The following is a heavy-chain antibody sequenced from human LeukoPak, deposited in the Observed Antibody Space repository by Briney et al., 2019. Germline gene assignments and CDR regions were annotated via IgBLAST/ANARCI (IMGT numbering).Heavy chain of an antibody. CDR3: ARVKCSSTSCYLNWFDP. CDR2: ISAYNGNT. Sequence: ASVKVSCKASGYTFTSYGISWVRQAPGQGLEWMGWISAYNGNTNYAQKLQGRVTMTTDTSTSTAYMELRSLRSDDTAVYCCARVKCSSTSCYLNWFDPWGQGTLVTVSS. V-gene: IGHV1-18*01. J-gene: IGHJ5*02. D-gene: IGHD2-2*01. CDR1: GYTFTSYG.